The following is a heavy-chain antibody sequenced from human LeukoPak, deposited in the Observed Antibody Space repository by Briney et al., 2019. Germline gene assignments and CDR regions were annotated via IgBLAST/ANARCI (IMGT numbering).Heavy chain of an antibody. V-gene: IGHV1-8*01. CDR3: ARGPSFRTRKPNLLNWFDP. J-gene: IGHJ5*02. Sequence: ASVKVSCKASGYTFTSYDINWVRQATGQGLEWMGWMNPNSGNTGYAQKFQGRVTMTRNTSISTAYMELSSLRSEDTAVYYYARGPSFRTRKPNLLNWFDPWGQGTLVTVSS. CDR1: GYTFTSYD. CDR2: MNPNSGNT. D-gene: IGHD2-2*01.